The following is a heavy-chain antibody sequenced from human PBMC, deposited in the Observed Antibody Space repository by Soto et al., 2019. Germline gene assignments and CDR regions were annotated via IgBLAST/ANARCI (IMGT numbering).Heavy chain of an antibody. J-gene: IGHJ5*02. CDR1: GFTFSSYW. CDR3: AAARYCTNGVCPLFS. D-gene: IGHD2-8*01. Sequence: PGGSLRLSCAASGFTFSSYWMSWVRQAPGKGLEWVANIKQDGSEKYYVDSVKGRFTISRDNAKNSLYLQMNSLRAEDTAVYYCAAARYCTNGVCPLFSWGQGTLVTVSS. CDR2: IKQDGSEK. V-gene: IGHV3-7*01.